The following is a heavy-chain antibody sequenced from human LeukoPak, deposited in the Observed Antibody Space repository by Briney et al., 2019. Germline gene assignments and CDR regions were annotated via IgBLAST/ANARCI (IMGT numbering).Heavy chain of an antibody. CDR3: AKDNRRHYTSGPNPDSLH. CDR2: ISCNSGSI. Sequence: GGSLRLSCAGSGFIFNNYAMHWVRQSPGKGLEWVSGISCNSGSIDYADSVKGRFTISRDNAKNSLYLQMNSLRVEDTAFYYCAKDNRRHYTSGPNPDSLHWGQGALVTVSS. V-gene: IGHV3-9*01. J-gene: IGHJ4*01. D-gene: IGHD6-19*01. CDR1: GFIFNNYA.